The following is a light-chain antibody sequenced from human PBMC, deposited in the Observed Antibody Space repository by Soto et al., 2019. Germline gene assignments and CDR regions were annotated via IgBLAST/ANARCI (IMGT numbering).Light chain of an antibody. J-gene: IGKJ3*01. CDR1: QSIRSNS. V-gene: IGKV3-20*01. CDR2: DAS. Sequence: WTQSPGTLSLSPGEGATLSCRASQSIRSNSLALYQQKPGQPPRLLIYDASSRPPGFPDRLTGTGFGIDFTLPHTRREPVDFAEYYCRPSGTFGPGTKVDI. CDR3: RPSGT.